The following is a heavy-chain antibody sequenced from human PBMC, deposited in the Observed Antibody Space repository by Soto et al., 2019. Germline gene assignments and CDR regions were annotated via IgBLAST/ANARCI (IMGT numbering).Heavy chain of an antibody. J-gene: IGHJ3*02. D-gene: IGHD2-15*01. Sequence: ASVKVTCKASGYTLTNYGVTWVRQAPGQGLEWVGIINPSGGATTYPQKFQGRVTMTRDTSTSTVYMDVSSLRFDDTAVYYCARSHCSGGSCYLGAFDIWGQGTMVTVSS. CDR3: ARSHCSGGSCYLGAFDI. V-gene: IGHV1-46*01. CDR2: INPSGGAT. CDR1: GYTLTNYG.